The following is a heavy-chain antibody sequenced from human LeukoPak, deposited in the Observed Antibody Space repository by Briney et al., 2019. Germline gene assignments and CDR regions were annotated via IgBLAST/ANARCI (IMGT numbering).Heavy chain of an antibody. J-gene: IGHJ4*02. CDR3: AKDLIEYYYDSSGGYYFDY. V-gene: IGHV3-23*01. Sequence: GGSLRLSCAASGFTFSIYAMSWVRQAPGKGPEWVSGIGGSGSTTYFSGSVRGRFTISRDNSKNTLSLQMNSLRAEDTAVYYCAKDLIEYYYDSSGGYYFDYWGQGTLVTVSS. CDR2: IGGSGSTT. CDR1: GFTFSIYA. D-gene: IGHD3-22*01.